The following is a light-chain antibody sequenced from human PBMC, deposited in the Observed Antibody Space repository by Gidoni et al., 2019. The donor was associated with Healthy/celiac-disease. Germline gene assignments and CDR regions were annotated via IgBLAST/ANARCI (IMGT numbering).Light chain of an antibody. V-gene: IGKV3-20*01. CDR1: QSVSSSY. CDR2: GAS. CDR3: QQYGSSFWT. Sequence: EIVLTQSPGTLSLSPGERATLSCRASQSVSSSYLACYQQQPGQAPRLLIYGASSRATGIPDRFSGSGCGTDFTLTISRLEPEDFAVYYCQQYGSSFWTFGQGTKVEIK. J-gene: IGKJ1*01.